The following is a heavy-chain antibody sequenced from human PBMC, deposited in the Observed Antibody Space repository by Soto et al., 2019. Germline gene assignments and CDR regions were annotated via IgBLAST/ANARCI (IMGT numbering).Heavy chain of an antibody. CDR2: IIPILDIA. D-gene: IGHD2-15*01. CDR3: AREDFDGNALDY. V-gene: IGHV1-69*04. CDR1: GGTFSSYT. Sequence: AASVKVSCKASGGTFSSYTISWVRQAPGQGLEWMGRIIPILDIANYAQGFQGKVTFTADKSTSTAYMELSSLRSEDTAVYYCAREDFDGNALDYWGQGTLVTVS. J-gene: IGHJ4*02.